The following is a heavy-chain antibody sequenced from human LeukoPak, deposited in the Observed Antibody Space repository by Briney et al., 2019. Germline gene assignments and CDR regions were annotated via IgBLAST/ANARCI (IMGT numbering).Heavy chain of an antibody. Sequence: GSLRLSCAASGFIFNNYAMSWVRQAPGKGLEWVSTISGSGGSTYYADSVKGRFTISRDNPKNTLYLQMNSLRGEDTAVYYCAKDYRASSGSYYFDYWGQGTLVTVSS. CDR2: ISGSGGST. V-gene: IGHV3-23*01. CDR1: GFIFNNYA. CDR3: AKDYRASSGSYYFDY. J-gene: IGHJ4*02. D-gene: IGHD1-26*01.